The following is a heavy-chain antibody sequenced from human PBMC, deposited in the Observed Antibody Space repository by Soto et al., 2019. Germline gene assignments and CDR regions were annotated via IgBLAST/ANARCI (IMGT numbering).Heavy chain of an antibody. V-gene: IGHV3-23*01. J-gene: IGHJ5*02. D-gene: IGHD6-19*01. CDR1: GFTFSSYA. Sequence: DVHLLESGGGLVQPGGSLRLSCAASGFTFSSYAMGWVRQAPGEGLEWVSSIGGSGFYTYYADSVKGRFTISRDNFKSTLYLQMNSLRAEDTAVYYCAKDNLAPYSKGWAIRFDPWGEGTLVTVSS. CDR2: IGGSGFYT. CDR3: AKDNLAPYSKGWAIRFDP.